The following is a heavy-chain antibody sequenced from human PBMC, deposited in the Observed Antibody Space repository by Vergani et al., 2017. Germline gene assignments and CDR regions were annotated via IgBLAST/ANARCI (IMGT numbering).Heavy chain of an antibody. V-gene: IGHV2-5*02. CDR2: IYWDDVK. Sequence: QITLKESGPTLVKPPQTLTLTCTFSGFSLSTSGVGVGWIRQPPGKALEWLALIYWDDVKRYSPALKSRLTITKDTAKNQVVLTMTNMDPVDTATYYCAHTSKYYDILTGYYEYXFDYWGHGTLVTVSS. J-gene: IGHJ4*01. CDR1: GFSLSTSGVG. CDR3: AHTSKYYDILTGYYEYXFDY. D-gene: IGHD3-9*01.